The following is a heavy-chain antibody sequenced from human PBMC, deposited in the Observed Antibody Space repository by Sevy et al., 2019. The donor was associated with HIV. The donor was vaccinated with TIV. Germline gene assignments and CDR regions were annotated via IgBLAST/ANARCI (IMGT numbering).Heavy chain of an antibody. D-gene: IGHD3-22*01. CDR1: GFTFSSYG. J-gene: IGHJ5*02. V-gene: IGHV3-33*01. CDR3: ARDEGYDSSGYVDENWFDP. CDR2: IWYDGSNK. Sequence: GGSLRLSCAASGFTFSSYGMHWVRQAPGKGLEWVAVIWYDGSNKYYADSVKGRFTISRDNSKNTLYLQMNSLRAEDTAVYYCARDEGYDSSGYVDENWFDPWGQGTLVTVSS.